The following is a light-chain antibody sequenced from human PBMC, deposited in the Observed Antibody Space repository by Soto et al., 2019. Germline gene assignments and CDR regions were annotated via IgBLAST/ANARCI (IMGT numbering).Light chain of an antibody. CDR3: QQYNSDSRT. CDR1: KSISTW. Sequence: DIQMTHSPSTLSASVGDKVTITCRDSKSISTWLAWDQQKPGNAPKLLSFDASNLESGVPSRFSGSGPGTEFTLTIEGLQPDDFATYYCQQYNSDSRTFGQGAKVDIK. J-gene: IGKJ1*01. CDR2: DAS. V-gene: IGKV1-5*01.